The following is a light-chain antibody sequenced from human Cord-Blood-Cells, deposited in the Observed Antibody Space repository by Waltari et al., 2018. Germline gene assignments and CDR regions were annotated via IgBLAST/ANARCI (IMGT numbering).Light chain of an antibody. CDR2: DAS. CDR1: QIVSSY. J-gene: IGKJ2*01. CDR3: QQRSNWPPYT. V-gene: IGKV3-11*01. Sequence: IVLTQSPATLSLSPGERATLSCSASQIVSSYLAWYQQKPGQAPRLLIYDASNRATGIPARFSGSGSGTDFTLTISSLEPEDFAVYYCQQRSNWPPYTFGQGTKLEIK.